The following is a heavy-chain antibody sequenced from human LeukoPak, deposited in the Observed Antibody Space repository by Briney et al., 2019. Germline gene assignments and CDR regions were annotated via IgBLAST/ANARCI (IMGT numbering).Heavy chain of an antibody. D-gene: IGHD3-22*01. J-gene: IGHJ4*02. CDR1: GFTFSRYE. V-gene: IGHV3-48*03. CDR2: ISSNGSTI. Sequence: GGSLRLFCGASGFTFSRYEMNWVREAPGKGREWVSYISSNGSTIYYADSVKGRFTISRDNPKKSLYLQMNSLRAEDTAVYYCVRDRGWLSNPGYFDYWGRGTLVTVSS. CDR3: VRDRGWLSNPGYFDY.